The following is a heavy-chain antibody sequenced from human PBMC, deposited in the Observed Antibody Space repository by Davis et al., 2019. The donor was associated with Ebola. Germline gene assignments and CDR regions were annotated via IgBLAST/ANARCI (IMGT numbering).Heavy chain of an antibody. CDR3: ARAGMYNWFDP. J-gene: IGHJ5*02. CDR2: IIPILGIA. Sequence: SVKVSCKASGGTFSSYAISWVRQAPGQGLEWMGRIIPILGIANYAQKFQGRVTITADKSTSTAYMELSSLRSEDTAVYYCARAGMYNWFDPWGQGTLVTVSS. D-gene: IGHD1-14*01. CDR1: GGTFSSYA. V-gene: IGHV1-69*04.